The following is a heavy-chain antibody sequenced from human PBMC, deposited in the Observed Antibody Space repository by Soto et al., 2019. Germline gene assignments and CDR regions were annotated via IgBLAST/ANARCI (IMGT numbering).Heavy chain of an antibody. CDR2: INHSGST. Sequence: PSETLSLTCAVYGGSFSGYYWSWIRQPPGKGLEWIGEINHSGSTNYNPSLKSRVTISVDTSKNQFSLKLSSVAAADTAVYYCARLRLHAWFDPWGQGTLVTVSS. V-gene: IGHV4-34*01. J-gene: IGHJ5*02. D-gene: IGHD4-4*01. CDR3: ARLRLHAWFDP. CDR1: GGSFSGYY.